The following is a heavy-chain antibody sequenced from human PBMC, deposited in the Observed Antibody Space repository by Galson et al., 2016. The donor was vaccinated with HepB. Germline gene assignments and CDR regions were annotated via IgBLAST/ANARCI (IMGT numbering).Heavy chain of an antibody. V-gene: IGHV1-69*13. Sequence: SVKVSCKASGGTFSNYAFSWVRQAPGQGLELMGWIIPVFGKPNYAQKLQGRVTITADESTSTVYMELSSLRSDDTAIYYCTRGDILSFDYWGPGTLVTVSS. CDR1: GGTFSNYA. J-gene: IGHJ4*02. CDR2: IIPVFGKP. CDR3: TRGDILSFDY. D-gene: IGHD3-9*01.